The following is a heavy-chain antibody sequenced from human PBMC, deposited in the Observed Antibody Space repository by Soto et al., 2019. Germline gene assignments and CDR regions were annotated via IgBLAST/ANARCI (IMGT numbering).Heavy chain of an antibody. D-gene: IGHD3-22*01. V-gene: IGHV3-30*18. CDR1: GFTFSSYG. Sequence: GGSPRRSCAAPGFTFSSYGMHWVRQAPGKGLEWVAVISYDGSNKYYADSVKGRFTISRDNSKNTLYLQMNSLRAEDTAVYYCAKAPTLRDSSGYYYGYDYDIWGHVPMRTFS. CDR3: AKAPTLRDSSGYYYGYDYDI. CDR2: ISYDGSNK. J-gene: IGHJ3*02.